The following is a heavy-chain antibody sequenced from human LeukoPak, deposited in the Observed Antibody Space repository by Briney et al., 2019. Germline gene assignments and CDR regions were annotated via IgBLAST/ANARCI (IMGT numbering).Heavy chain of an antibody. Sequence: SETLSLTCGVSGGSITITNYWTWVRQPPGRGLEWIGEVNLQGSTNYNPSLMGRVAISVDTSENHISLQLTSVTAADTAVYYCAREGGPYRPLDYSGQGTLVTVSS. CDR1: GGSITITNY. CDR2: VNLQGST. V-gene: IGHV4-4*02. CDR3: AREGGPYRPLDY. J-gene: IGHJ4*02.